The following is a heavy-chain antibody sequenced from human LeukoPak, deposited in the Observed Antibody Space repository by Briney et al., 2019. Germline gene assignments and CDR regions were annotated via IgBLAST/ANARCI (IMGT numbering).Heavy chain of an antibody. Sequence: GESLKISCEASGHRFTNHWIGWVRQMPGKGLEWMGIINLRDSDALYSPSFQGQVTISFDKSINTAYSQWRSLKASDTAMYYCTRRPYSGSPNWFDPWGQGTLVTVSS. D-gene: IGHD1-26*01. V-gene: IGHV5-51*01. CDR1: GHRFTNHW. CDR3: TRRPYSGSPNWFDP. J-gene: IGHJ5*02. CDR2: INLRDSDA.